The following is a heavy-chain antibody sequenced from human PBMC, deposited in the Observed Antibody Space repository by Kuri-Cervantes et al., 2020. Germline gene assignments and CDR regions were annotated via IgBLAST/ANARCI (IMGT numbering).Heavy chain of an antibody. CDR2: IRYDGTNK. D-gene: IGHD6-19*01. V-gene: IGHV3-30*02. CDR1: GFTFSSYS. J-gene: IGHJ4*02. CDR3: ARDYSSGWSDY. Sequence: GESLKISCAASGFTFSSYSMHWVRQTPGKGLEWVAFIRYDGTNKYYADSVKGRFTISRDNSKNTLYLQMNSLRAEDTAVYYCARDYSSGWSDYWGQGTLVTVSS.